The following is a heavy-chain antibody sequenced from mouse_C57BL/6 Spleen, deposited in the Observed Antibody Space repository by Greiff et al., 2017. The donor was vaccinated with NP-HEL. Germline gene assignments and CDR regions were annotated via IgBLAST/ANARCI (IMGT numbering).Heavy chain of an antibody. J-gene: IGHJ1*03. V-gene: IGHV1-81*01. CDR1: GYTFTSYG. D-gene: IGHD4-1*01. CDR2: IYPRSGNT. Sequence: VKVVESGAELARPGASVKLSCKASGYTFTSYGISWVKQRTGQGLEWIGEIYPRSGNTYYNEKFKGKATLTADKSSSTAYMELRSLTSEDSAVYFCARGGNWDEGYFDVWGTGTTVTVSS. CDR3: ARGGNWDEGYFDV.